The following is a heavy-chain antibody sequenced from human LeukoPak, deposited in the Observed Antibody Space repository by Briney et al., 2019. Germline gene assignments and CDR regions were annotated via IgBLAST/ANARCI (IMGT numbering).Heavy chain of an antibody. V-gene: IGHV3-23*01. J-gene: IGHJ4*02. CDR3: AKVYYDSSGYLDY. D-gene: IGHD3-22*01. CDR1: GFTFSSYA. CDR2: ISGSGGST. Sequence: PGGSLRLSCAASGFTFSSYAMSWVRQAPGNGLEWVSAISGSGGSTYYADSVKGRFTISRDNSKNTLYLQMNSLRAEDTAVYYCAKVYYDSSGYLDYWGQGTLVTVSS.